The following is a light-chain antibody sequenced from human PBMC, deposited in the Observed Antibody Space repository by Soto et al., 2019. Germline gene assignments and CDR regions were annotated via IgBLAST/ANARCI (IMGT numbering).Light chain of an antibody. J-gene: IGKJ2*01. CDR1: QTINSIF. CDR3: QQYGSSLYT. CDR2: GAS. Sequence: EIVLTQSPGTLSLSPGESATLSCRASQTINSIFLAWYQQKPGQAPRLLFYGASRRATGIPDRFSGSGSGTDFTLTISRLEPEDFAVYYCQQYGSSLYTFGQGTKLEIK. V-gene: IGKV3-20*01.